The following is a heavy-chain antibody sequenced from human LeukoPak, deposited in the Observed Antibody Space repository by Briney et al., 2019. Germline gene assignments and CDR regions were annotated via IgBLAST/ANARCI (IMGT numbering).Heavy chain of an antibody. V-gene: IGHV1-46*01. CDR2: INPSGGST. CDR3: ARDQGIVVVVAALGGNWFDP. D-gene: IGHD2-15*01. J-gene: IGHJ5*02. Sequence: ASVKVSCKASGYTFTSYYMHWVRQAPGQGLEWMGIINPSGGSTSYAQKFQGRVTMTRDTSTSTVYMELSSLRSEDTAVYYCARDQGIVVVVAALGGNWFDPWGQGTLVTVSS. CDR1: GYTFTSYY.